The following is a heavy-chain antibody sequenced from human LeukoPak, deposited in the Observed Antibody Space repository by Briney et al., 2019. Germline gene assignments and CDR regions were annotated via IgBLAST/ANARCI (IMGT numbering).Heavy chain of an antibody. CDR1: GYTFTSYY. CDR2: INPSGGST. V-gene: IGHV1-46*01. CDR3: ARGRKWQWLVRSYNWFDP. Sequence: GSVKVSCKASGYTFTSYYMHWVRQAPGQGLEWMGIINPSGGSTSYAQKFQGRVTMTRNTSISTAYMELSSLRSEDTAVYYCARGRKWQWLVRSYNWFDPWGQGTLVTVSS. D-gene: IGHD6-19*01. J-gene: IGHJ5*02.